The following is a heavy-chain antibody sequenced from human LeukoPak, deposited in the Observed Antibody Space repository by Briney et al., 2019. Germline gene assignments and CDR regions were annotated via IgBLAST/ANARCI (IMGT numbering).Heavy chain of an antibody. CDR1: GYSIFTDYF. Sequence: PSETLSLTCNVSGYSIFTDYFWGWLRQPPGKGLEWIGSIYHTGSTFYNPSLKSRVTISIDTSKNQFSLKLSSVTAADTAVYYCARGVGATSWNYYMDVWGKGTTVTVSS. V-gene: IGHV4-38-2*02. CDR3: ARGVGATSWNYYMDV. J-gene: IGHJ6*03. D-gene: IGHD1-26*01. CDR2: IYHTGST.